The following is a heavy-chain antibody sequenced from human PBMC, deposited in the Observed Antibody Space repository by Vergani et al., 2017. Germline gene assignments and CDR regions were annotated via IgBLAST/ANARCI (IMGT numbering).Heavy chain of an antibody. V-gene: IGHV1-2*02. J-gene: IGHJ4*02. CDR3: ARGCSGYSTSWYFDF. CDR2: IDPNSDGT. Sequence: QVQLVQSGTEVKKPGASVKVSCKASGYTFNGYYIHWVRQATGQGLEYMGWIDPNSDGTNYAQKVQGRVTMTRDTSISTAYMELSRLRSDDTAVYYCARGCSGYSTSWYFDFWGQGTLVTVSS. D-gene: IGHD6-13*01. CDR1: GYTFNGYY.